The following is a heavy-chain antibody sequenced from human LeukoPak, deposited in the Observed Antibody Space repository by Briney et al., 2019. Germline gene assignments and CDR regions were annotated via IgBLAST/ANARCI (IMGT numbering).Heavy chain of an antibody. V-gene: IGHV3-53*01. CDR1: GFLFSGYY. Sequence: GESLRLSCAASGFLFSGYYMSWVRQAPGKGLEWVSVIYTGGNTYYADSVKGRFTISRDNSKNTLYLQMNSLRAEDTAVYYCARGGFDYWGQGTLVTVSS. CDR3: ARGGFDY. CDR2: IYTGGNT. J-gene: IGHJ4*02.